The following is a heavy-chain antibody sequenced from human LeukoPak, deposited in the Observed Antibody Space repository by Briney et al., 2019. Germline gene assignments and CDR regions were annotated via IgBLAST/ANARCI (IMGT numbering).Heavy chain of an antibody. Sequence: PGGSLRLSCAASGFTFSSYAMHWVRQAPGKGLEWVAVISYDGSNKYYADSVKGRFTISRDSSKNTLYLQMNSLRAGDTAVYYCAREGIVGSYYFDYWGQGTLVTVSS. D-gene: IGHD1-26*01. V-gene: IGHV3-30-3*01. CDR2: ISYDGSNK. J-gene: IGHJ4*02. CDR3: AREGIVGSYYFDY. CDR1: GFTFSSYA.